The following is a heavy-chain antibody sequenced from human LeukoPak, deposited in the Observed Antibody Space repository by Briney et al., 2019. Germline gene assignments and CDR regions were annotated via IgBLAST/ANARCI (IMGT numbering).Heavy chain of an antibody. CDR3: ARGNLTTVAYYFDY. CDR2: IKEDGTEK. J-gene: IGHJ4*02. Sequence: GGSLRLSCAASGFTFSSSWMSWVRQAPGKGLEWVANIKEDGTEKYYVDSVNGRFTISRDNAKNSLYLHMNSLRAEDTAVYYCARGNLTTVAYYFDYWGQGTLVTVSS. V-gene: IGHV3-7*01. D-gene: IGHD4-17*01. CDR1: GFTFSSSW.